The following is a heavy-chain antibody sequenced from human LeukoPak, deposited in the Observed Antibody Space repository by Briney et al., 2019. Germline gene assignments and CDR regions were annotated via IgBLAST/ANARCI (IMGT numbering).Heavy chain of an antibody. CDR2: INAGNGNT. CDR1: GYTFTSYA. Sequence: ASVKVSCKASGYTFTSYAMHWVRQAPGQRLEWMGWINAGNGNTKYSQEFQGRVTITRDTSASTAYMELSSLRSEDMAVYYCARAADSGSYKSTTFDYWGQGTLVTVSS. V-gene: IGHV1-3*03. J-gene: IGHJ4*02. D-gene: IGHD1-26*01. CDR3: ARAADSGSYKSTTFDY.